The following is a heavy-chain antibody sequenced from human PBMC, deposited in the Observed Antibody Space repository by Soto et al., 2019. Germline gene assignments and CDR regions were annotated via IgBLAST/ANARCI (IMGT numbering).Heavy chain of an antibody. CDR1: GFSLSTNGVG. D-gene: IGHD1-7*01. Sequence: QITLKESGPPLVKPTQTLTLTCTFSGFSLSTNGVGVGWIRQPPGKALEWLVFNYWDDDKRYRPSQNSRLTITKETSINPCAITTTNMDPVHTATYNCAHRAVPTSQYTWYCRRFDYWGQESLVTVSS. CDR2: NYWDDDK. J-gene: IGHJ4*02. V-gene: IGHV2-5*02. CDR3: AHRAVPTSQYTWYCRRFDY.